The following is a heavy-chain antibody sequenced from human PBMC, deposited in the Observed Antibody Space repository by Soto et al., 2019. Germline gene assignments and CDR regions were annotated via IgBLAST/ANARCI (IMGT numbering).Heavy chain of an antibody. V-gene: IGHV4-31*02. D-gene: IGHD5-18*01. Sequence: SETLSLTWTVSGGSLSSGGYYWSWIRQHPGKGLEWIGYIYYSGSTYYNPSLKSRVTISVDTSKNQFSLKLSSVTAADTAVYYCARAAVGNFDYWGQGTLVTVSS. CDR1: GGSLSSGGYY. CDR2: IYYSGST. J-gene: IGHJ4*02. CDR3: ARAAVGNFDY.